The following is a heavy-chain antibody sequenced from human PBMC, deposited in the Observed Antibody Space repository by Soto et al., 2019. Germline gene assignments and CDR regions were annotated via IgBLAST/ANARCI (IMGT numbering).Heavy chain of an antibody. CDR2: ISGSGGST. V-gene: IGHV3-23*01. CDR3: AIGGRNGWHLLYH. Sequence: GGSLRLSCATSGFTFSRYALSWVRQAPGKGLEWVSAISGSGGSTYYADSVKGRFTISRDNSKNTLYLQMNSLRAEDTAVYYCAIGGRNGWHLLYHSGQRIQVSDAS. D-gene: IGHD2-8*01. J-gene: IGHJ5*02. CDR1: GFTFSRYA.